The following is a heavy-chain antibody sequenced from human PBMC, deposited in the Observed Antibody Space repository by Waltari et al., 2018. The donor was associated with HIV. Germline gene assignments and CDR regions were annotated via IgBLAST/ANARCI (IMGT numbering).Heavy chain of an antibody. CDR1: GASFSGYY. CDR2: INHSGDS. J-gene: IGHJ6*02. Sequence: QVQLQQWGTGLLKPSENLSLTCAVYGASFSGYYWTWIRQPPGKGLEWIGEINHSGDSNHNPSLKSRVSISVDTSKKQFSLKLSSVTAADYVGYFYYGMDVWGQGTTVTVSS. V-gene: IGHV4-34*01. D-gene: IGHD1-26*01. CDR3: YGMDV.